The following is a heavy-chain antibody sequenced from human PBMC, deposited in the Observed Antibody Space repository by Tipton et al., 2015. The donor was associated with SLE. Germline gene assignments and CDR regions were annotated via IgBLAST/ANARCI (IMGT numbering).Heavy chain of an antibody. J-gene: IGHJ4*02. CDR2: INYSGST. CDR1: GGSISSHY. Sequence: TLSLTCTVSGGSISSHYWSWIRQPPGKGLEWIGYINYSGSTNYNPSLKSRVTISVDTSKNQFSLKLSSVTAADTAVYYCARGVEVVVIAATSFDYWGQGTLVTVSS. V-gene: IGHV4-59*11. CDR3: ARGVEVVVIAATSFDY. D-gene: IGHD2-15*01.